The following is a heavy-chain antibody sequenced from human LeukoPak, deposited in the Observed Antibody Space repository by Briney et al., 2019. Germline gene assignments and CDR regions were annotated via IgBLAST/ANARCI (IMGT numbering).Heavy chain of an antibody. CDR2: IYHSGST. D-gene: IGHD3-16*01. V-gene: IGHV4-30-2*01. CDR3: ARDYTRTPIDY. CDR1: GGSISSGGYY. Sequence: SETLSLTCTVSGGSISSGGYYWSWIRQPPGKGLEWIGYIYHSGSTYYNPSLKSRVSISVDRSKNQFSLKLSSVTAADTAVYYCARDYTRTPIDYWGQGTLVTVSS. J-gene: IGHJ4*02.